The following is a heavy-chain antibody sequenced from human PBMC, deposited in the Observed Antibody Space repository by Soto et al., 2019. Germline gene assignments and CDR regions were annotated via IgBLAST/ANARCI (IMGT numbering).Heavy chain of an antibody. D-gene: IGHD4-17*01. J-gene: IGHJ4*02. Sequence: PGESLKISCKGSGYSFTSYWISWARQMPGKGLEWMGRIDPSDSYTNYSPSFQGHVTISADKSISTAYLQWSSLKASDTAMYYCARAYGDYEPGDYWGQGTLVTVSS. CDR1: GYSFTSYW. CDR2: IDPSDSYT. V-gene: IGHV5-10-1*01. CDR3: ARAYGDYEPGDY.